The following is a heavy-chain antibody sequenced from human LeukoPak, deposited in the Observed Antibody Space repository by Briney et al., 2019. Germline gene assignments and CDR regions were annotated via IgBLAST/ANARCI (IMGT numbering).Heavy chain of an antibody. CDR3: AKDYESSGYYPNPSDY. V-gene: IGHV3-23*01. D-gene: IGHD3-22*01. Sequence: PGGSLRLSCVASGFTFSSYAMNWVRQAPGKGLEWVSAISGGGDKIYDAGSIKGRFTISRDNSKNTVYLQMNSLRAEDTAVYYCAKDYESSGYYPNPSDYWGQGALVSVSS. J-gene: IGHJ4*02. CDR1: GFTFSSYA. CDR2: ISGGGDKI.